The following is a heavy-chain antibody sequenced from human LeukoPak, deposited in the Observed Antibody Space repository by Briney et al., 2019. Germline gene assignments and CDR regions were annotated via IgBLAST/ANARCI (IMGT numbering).Heavy chain of an antibody. Sequence: SETLSLTCAVYGGSFSGYYWSWIRQPPGKGLEWIGEINHSGSTNYNPSLKSRVTISVDTSKNQFSLKLSSVTAAYTAVYYCASLWPYQLSAFDIWGQGTMVTVSS. CDR3: ASLWPYQLSAFDI. CDR1: GGSFSGYY. J-gene: IGHJ3*02. CDR2: INHSGST. D-gene: IGHD2-2*01. V-gene: IGHV4-34*01.